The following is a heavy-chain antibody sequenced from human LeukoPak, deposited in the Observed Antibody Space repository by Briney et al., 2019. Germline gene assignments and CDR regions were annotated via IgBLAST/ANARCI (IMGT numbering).Heavy chain of an antibody. V-gene: IGHV3-53*01. J-gene: IGHJ2*01. D-gene: IGHD6-19*01. CDR2: IYSGGKI. CDR3: ATAHISGNWYFDL. Sequence: GGSLRLSCAASGFTVSSNYMSWVRQAPGKRLQWVSVIYSGGKIYYADSVKGRFTISRDSSKNTLDLQMNSLRAEDTAVYYCATAHISGNWYFDLWGRGTLVIVSS. CDR1: GFTVSSNY.